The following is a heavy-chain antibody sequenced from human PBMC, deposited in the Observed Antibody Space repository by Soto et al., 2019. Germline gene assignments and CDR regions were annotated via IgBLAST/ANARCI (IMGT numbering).Heavy chain of an antibody. V-gene: IGHV4-59*01. CDR3: ARGDSGYDYYYYYMDV. Sequence: SETLSLTCTVSGGNISSYYWSWIRQPPGKGLEWIGYIYYSGSTNYNPSLKSRVTISVDTSKNQFSLKLSSVTAADTAVYYCARGDSGYDYYYYYMDVWGKGTTVTVSS. CDR2: IYYSGST. J-gene: IGHJ6*03. CDR1: GGNISSYY. D-gene: IGHD5-12*01.